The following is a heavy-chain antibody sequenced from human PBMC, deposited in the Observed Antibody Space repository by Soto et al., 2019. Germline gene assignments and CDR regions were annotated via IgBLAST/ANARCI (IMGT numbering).Heavy chain of an antibody. V-gene: IGHV4-59*08. CDR1: GGSISSYD. Sequence: SETLSLTCTVSGGSISSYDWSWIRQPPGKRLEWIGYIYYSESTNYNTSLKSRVTISVDTSKNQFSLKLSSVTASDTAVYYCAGRGIAAAEDYWGQGTLVTVSS. J-gene: IGHJ4*02. CDR2: IYYSEST. D-gene: IGHD6-13*01. CDR3: AGRGIAAAEDY.